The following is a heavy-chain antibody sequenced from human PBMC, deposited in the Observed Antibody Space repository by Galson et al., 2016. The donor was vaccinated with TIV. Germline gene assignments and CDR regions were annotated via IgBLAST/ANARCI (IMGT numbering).Heavy chain of an antibody. CDR2: ISGYDTNT. D-gene: IGHD6-13*01. CDR1: GYTFTNYG. V-gene: IGHV1-18*04. Sequence: TVKVSCKASGYTFTNYGISWVRQAPGQGLEWMGGISGYDTNTEYVQKLQDRVTMTKDTSTSTAYMELRSLRSDVTAAYYWARDAPYSISWSIDYWGQGTLVTVSS. CDR3: ARDAPYSISWSIDY. J-gene: IGHJ4*02.